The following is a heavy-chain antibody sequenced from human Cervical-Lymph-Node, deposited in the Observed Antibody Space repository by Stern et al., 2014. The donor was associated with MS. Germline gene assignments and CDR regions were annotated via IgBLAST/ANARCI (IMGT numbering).Heavy chain of an antibody. V-gene: IGHV1-69*01. D-gene: IGHD1-1*01. CDR1: GGTLSDYS. CDR3: ARIGRASYYDY. Sequence: VHLVESGAEVKRPGSSVKVSCKASGGTLSDYSITWVRQAPGPGLEWMGGIIPLLGTVNYAQKFQGRVTISADLTTSTAYMELSGLRFDDTAVYYCARIGRASYYDYWGQGTLVTVSS. J-gene: IGHJ4*02. CDR2: IIPLLGTV.